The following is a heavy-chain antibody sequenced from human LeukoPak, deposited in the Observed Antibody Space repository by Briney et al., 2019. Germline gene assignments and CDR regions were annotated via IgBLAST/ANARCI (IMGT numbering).Heavy chain of an antibody. D-gene: IGHD6-13*01. CDR2: ISGSGGST. CDR1: GFTFSSYA. J-gene: IGHJ3*02. V-gene: IGHV3-23*01. CDR3: LSRSRYSSSYDAFDI. Sequence: PGGSLRLSCAASGFTFSSYAMSWVRQAPGKGLEWVSAISGSGGSTYYADSVKGRFTISRDNSKNTLYLQMNSLIAEDTAVYYCLSRSRYSSSYDAFDIWGQGTMVTVSS.